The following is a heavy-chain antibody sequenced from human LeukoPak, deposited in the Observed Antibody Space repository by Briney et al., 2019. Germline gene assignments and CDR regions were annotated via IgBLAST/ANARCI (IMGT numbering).Heavy chain of an antibody. CDR1: GFTVSSNY. D-gene: IGHD3-3*01. CDR2: IYSGGST. CDR3: ARNTYYDFWSGYSSADV. Sequence: GGSLRLSCAASGFTVSSNYMSWVRQAPGKGLEWVSVIYSGGSTYYADSVKGRFTISRDNSKNTLYLQMNSLRAEDTVVYYCARNTYYDFWSGYSSADVWGKGTTVTVSS. V-gene: IGHV3-66*02. J-gene: IGHJ6*04.